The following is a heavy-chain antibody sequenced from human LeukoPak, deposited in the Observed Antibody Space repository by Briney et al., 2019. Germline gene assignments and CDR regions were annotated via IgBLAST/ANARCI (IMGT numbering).Heavy chain of an antibody. D-gene: IGHD2-21*01. CDR2: ISGTGGAT. CDR3: VKDPRDTYGTNWFVS. CDR1: GFSFGNYA. V-gene: IGHV3-23*01. J-gene: IGHJ5*01. Sequence: GGSLRLSCVASGFSFGNYAVSWVRQAPGKGLQWVSQISGTGGATWYAGFARDRFTISRDNPKKTLYLQMSGLRVEDTAMYYCVKDPRDTYGTNWFVSWGQGTLLIVSS.